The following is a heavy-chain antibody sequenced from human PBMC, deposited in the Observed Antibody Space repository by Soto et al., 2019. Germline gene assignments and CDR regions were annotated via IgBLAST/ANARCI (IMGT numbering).Heavy chain of an antibody. CDR1: GGPFSDYA. CDR3: ARDLDYYGSGNYYNRIDY. CDR2: IIPMFGTA. J-gene: IGHJ4*02. D-gene: IGHD3-10*01. V-gene: IGHV1-69*01. Sequence: QVQLVQSGAEVKKPGSSVKVSCKVSGGPFSDYAVSWVRQAPGQGLEWMGGIIPMFGTANYAQKFQGRVTIPADESPTTAYMELSSLRSEDTAVYYCARDLDYYGSGNYYNRIDYWGQGTLVTVSS.